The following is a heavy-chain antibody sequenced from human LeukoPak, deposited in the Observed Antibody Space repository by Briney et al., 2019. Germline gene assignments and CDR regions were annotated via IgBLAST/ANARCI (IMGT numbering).Heavy chain of an antibody. D-gene: IGHD2-2*01. J-gene: IGHJ4*02. CDR1: GFTFSSYS. Sequence: PGGSLRLSCAASGFTFSSYSMNWVRQAPGKGLEWVSSISSSSSYIYYADSVKGRFTISRDNSKNTLYLQMNSLRAEDTAVYYCAKGQVAIVVVPAAYYFDYWGQGTLVTVSS. CDR3: AKGQVAIVVVPAAYYFDY. V-gene: IGHV3-21*04. CDR2: ISSSSSYI.